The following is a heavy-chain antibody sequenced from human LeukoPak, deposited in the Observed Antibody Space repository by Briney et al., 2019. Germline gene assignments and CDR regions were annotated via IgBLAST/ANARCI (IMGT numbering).Heavy chain of an antibody. CDR2: ISHSGST. V-gene: IGHV4-34*01. Sequence: KPSETLSLTCAVYGGSFSGYYWSWIRQPPGKGLEWIGEISHSGSTNYNPSLKSRVTISVDTSKNQFSLKLSSVTAADTAVYYCARRIAAAGTPGHSGMDVWGQRTTATVSS. J-gene: IGHJ6*02. CDR3: ARRIAAAGTPGHSGMDV. CDR1: GGSFSGYY. D-gene: IGHD6-13*01.